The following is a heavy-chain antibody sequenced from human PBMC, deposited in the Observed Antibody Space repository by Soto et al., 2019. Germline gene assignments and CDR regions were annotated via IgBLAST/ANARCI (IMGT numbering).Heavy chain of an antibody. Sequence: EVQLFESGGGLVRPGGSLRLSCAGSGFTFGNSAMDWVRQAPGKGLEWVSAISGNGGSTYYADSVKGRFTISRDNSKNTLYLQMNSLRVEETAVYYCAKETSGSVFVDTWGQGTTVTVSS. V-gene: IGHV3-23*01. CDR2: ISGNGGST. CDR1: GFTFGNSA. D-gene: IGHD1-26*01. J-gene: IGHJ6*02. CDR3: AKETSGSVFVDT.